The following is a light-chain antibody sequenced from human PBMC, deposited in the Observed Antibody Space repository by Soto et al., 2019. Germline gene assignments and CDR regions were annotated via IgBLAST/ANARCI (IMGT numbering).Light chain of an antibody. CDR1: QSVSSN. Sequence: EIVMTQSPATLSVSPGERATLSCTASQSVSSNLAWYQQKACQAPRLLIYGASTRATGIPVRFSGSGSGTEFTLTISSLQSEDFAVYHCQQYNKWPRTFGQGTKVEIK. CDR3: QQYNKWPRT. CDR2: GAS. V-gene: IGKV3-15*01. J-gene: IGKJ1*01.